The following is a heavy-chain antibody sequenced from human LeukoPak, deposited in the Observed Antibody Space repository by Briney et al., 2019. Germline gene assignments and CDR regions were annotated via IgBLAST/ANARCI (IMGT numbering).Heavy chain of an antibody. CDR1: GFTFSNVW. CDR2: IKTKTEGGTT. J-gene: IGHJ4*02. V-gene: IGHV3-15*01. D-gene: IGHD1-14*01. Sequence: PGGSLRLSCEGSGFTFSNVWMNWVRQASGKGLEWIGRIKTKTEGGTTEYAAPMKGRFTISRDDSKNTMYLQMNSLKTEDTALYYCVTRVKSTGDYWGQGTLVTVSS. CDR3: VTRVKSTGDY.